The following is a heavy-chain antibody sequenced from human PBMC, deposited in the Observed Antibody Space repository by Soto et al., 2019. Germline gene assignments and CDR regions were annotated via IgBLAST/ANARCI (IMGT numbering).Heavy chain of an antibody. CDR1: GGSFSGYY. V-gene: IGHV4-34*01. CDR3: ARVVAAAGTLGGRTYNWFDP. Sequence: PSETLSLTCAVYGGSFSGYYWSWIRQPPGKGLEWIGEINHSGSTNYNPSLKSRVTISVDTSKNQFSLKLSSVTAADTAVYYCARVVAAAGTLGGRTYNWFDPWGQGTLVTVS. J-gene: IGHJ5*02. CDR2: INHSGST. D-gene: IGHD6-13*01.